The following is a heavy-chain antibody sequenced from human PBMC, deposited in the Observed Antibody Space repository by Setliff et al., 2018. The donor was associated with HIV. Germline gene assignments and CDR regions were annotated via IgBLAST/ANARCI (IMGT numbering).Heavy chain of an antibody. V-gene: IGHV1-8*01. Sequence: ASVKVSCKASGYAFNSYTLNWVRQATGRGLAWMGWINPNSDNTAYAQKSQGRLTMTRNTSTGTVYMELSSLRSEDTAVYYCARIGRTPYYYYYMDVWGKGTTVTVS. D-gene: IGHD2-15*01. CDR1: GYAFNSYT. J-gene: IGHJ6*03. CDR3: ARIGRTPYYYYYMDV. CDR2: INPNSDNT.